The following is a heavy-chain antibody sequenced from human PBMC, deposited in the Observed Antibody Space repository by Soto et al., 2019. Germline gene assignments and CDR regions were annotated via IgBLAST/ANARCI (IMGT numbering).Heavy chain of an antibody. D-gene: IGHD6-6*01. J-gene: IGHJ6*02. CDR1: GFTFSNYA. CDR2: ISNDGTNT. Sequence: GGSLRLSCAASGFTFSNYAIHWFRQAPGKGLEWVAVISNDGTNTYYTNSVKGRFTISRDNSKNTLYLQMNSLRGEDTSVYYCAKDRGDTSSSLPYYYYGMDVWGQGT. V-gene: IGHV3-30-3*01. CDR3: AKDRGDTSSSLPYYYYGMDV.